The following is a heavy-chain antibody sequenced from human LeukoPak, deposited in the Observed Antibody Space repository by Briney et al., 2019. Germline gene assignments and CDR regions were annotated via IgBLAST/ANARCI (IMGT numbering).Heavy chain of an antibody. CDR2: INPNSGGT. CDR3: ARADYYGSGSLSEFDY. V-gene: IGHV1-2*02. J-gene: IGHJ4*02. D-gene: IGHD3-10*01. CDR1: GYTFTGYY. Sequence: ASVKVSCKASGYTFTGYYIHWVRQAPGQGLEWMGWINPNSGGTNYAQKFQGRVTMTRDTSISTAYMELSRLGSDDTAVYYCARADYYGSGSLSEFDYWGQGTLVTVSS.